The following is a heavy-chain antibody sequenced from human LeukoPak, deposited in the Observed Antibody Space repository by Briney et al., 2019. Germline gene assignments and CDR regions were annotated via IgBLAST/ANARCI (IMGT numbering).Heavy chain of an antibody. CDR2: IWYGGSNK. Sequence: GGSLRLSCAASGFTFSSYGMHWVRQAPGKGLEWVAVIWYGGSNKYYADSVKGRFTISRDNSKNTLYLQMNSLRAEDTAVYYCAKDLERAAAGNAFDIWGQGTMVTVSS. CDR3: AKDLERAAAGNAFDI. V-gene: IGHV3-30*02. D-gene: IGHD6-13*01. J-gene: IGHJ3*02. CDR1: GFTFSSYG.